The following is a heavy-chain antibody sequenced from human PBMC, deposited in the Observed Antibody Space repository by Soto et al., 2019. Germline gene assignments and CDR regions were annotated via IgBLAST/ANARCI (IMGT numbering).Heavy chain of an antibody. J-gene: IGHJ5*02. Sequence: GGSLRLSCEASGFTFSTYWMHWVRQAPGKGLVWVSRIKSDGSSTTYADSVKGRFTISRDNAKNTLYLQMNSLRVEDKAVYYCARSDWFDPWGQGT. CDR3: ARSDWFDP. CDR2: IKSDGSST. V-gene: IGHV3-74*01. CDR1: GFTFSTYW.